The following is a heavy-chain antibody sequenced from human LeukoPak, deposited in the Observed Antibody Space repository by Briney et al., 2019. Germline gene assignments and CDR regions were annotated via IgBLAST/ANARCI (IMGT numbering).Heavy chain of an antibody. CDR2: ISKTGKTT. Sequence: GGSLRISCAASGFSFNAYAMTWVRQAPGKGLEWVSCISKTGKTTSYTGSVKGRFTISRDNPKNTLHLQMNRLRVEDTALYFCAKDHDNTDSYYYFDSWGLGTLVTVSS. D-gene: IGHD3-10*01. J-gene: IGHJ4*02. CDR3: AKDHDNTDSYYYFDS. CDR1: GFSFNAYA. V-gene: IGHV3-23*01.